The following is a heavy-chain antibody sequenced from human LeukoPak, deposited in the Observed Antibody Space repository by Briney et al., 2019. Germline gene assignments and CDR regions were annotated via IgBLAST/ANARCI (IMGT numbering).Heavy chain of an antibody. CDR1: GFAFSSYS. D-gene: IGHD1-26*01. J-gene: IGHJ3*02. Sequence: PGGSLRLSCAASGFAFSSYSMNWVRQAPGKGLEWVSSISSSSSYIYYADSVKGRFTISRDNAKNSLYLQKNSLRAEDTAVYYCARDRGGSYYDAFDIWGQGTMVTVSS. CDR3: ARDRGGSYYDAFDI. CDR2: ISSSSSYI. V-gene: IGHV3-21*01.